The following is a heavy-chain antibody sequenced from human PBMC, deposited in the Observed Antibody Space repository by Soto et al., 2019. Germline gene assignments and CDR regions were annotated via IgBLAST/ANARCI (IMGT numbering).Heavy chain of an antibody. CDR1: GSSVSSDIAA. CDR3: ARDVRRVGATTNYYYGMDV. CDR2: TYYRSKWYN. D-gene: IGHD1-26*01. J-gene: IGHJ6*02. Sequence: SQTLSLTCAISGSSVSSDIAAWNCIRQSPSRGLQWLGRTYYRSKWYNDYAVSVKSRITINPDTSKNQFSLQLNSVTPEDTAVYYCARDVRRVGATTNYYYGMDVWGQGTTVTVSS. V-gene: IGHV6-1*01.